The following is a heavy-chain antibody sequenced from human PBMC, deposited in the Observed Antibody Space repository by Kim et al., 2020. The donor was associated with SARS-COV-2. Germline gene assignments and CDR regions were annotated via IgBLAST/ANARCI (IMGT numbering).Heavy chain of an antibody. J-gene: IGHJ6*02. V-gene: IGHV3-11*06. CDR2: ISSRSSYT. CDR1: GFTFSNYY. D-gene: IGHD3-10*01. Sequence: GGSLRLSCTASGFTFSNYYMSWIRQAPGKGLEWLSYISSRSSYTKYADSVKGRFTISRDDAKNSLYLQMHGLRADDTAVYYCARALSLPVARGAAGMDVWGQGTTVTVS. CDR3: ARALSLPVARGAAGMDV.